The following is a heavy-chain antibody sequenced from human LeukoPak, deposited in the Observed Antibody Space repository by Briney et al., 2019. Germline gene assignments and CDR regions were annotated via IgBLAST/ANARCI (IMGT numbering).Heavy chain of an antibody. D-gene: IGHD2-8*01. CDR1: GGSISNDF. J-gene: IGHJ3*02. CDR3: ARTHIVLMVADAFDI. V-gene: IGHV4-59*12. CDR2: ISSTGST. Sequence: PSETLSLTCTVSGGSISNDFWSWIRQSPGKGLEWIGYISSTGSTNYNPSLKSRVTISVDRSKNQFSLKLSSVTAADTAVYYCARTHIVLMVADAFDIWGQGTMVTVSS.